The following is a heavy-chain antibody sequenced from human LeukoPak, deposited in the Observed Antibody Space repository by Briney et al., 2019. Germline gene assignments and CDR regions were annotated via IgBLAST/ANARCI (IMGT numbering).Heavy chain of an antibody. J-gene: IGHJ4*02. CDR1: GFIFSSDW. D-gene: IGHD4-17*01. Sequence: PGGSLRLSCATSGFIFSSDWMCWVRQAPGKGLEWVANIKSDGSEEYYGDSVKGRFTISRDNAKNSLYLQMNSLRAEDTAVYYCASTTDYGDPYYFNYWGQGTLVTVSS. CDR2: IKSDGSEE. V-gene: IGHV3-7*01. CDR3: ASTTDYGDPYYFNY.